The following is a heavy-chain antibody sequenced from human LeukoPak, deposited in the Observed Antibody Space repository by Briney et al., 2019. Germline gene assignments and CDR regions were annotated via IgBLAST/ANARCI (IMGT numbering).Heavy chain of an antibody. CDR3: ARHSLLGWFDP. V-gene: IGHV4-39*01. CDR2: IYYSGST. J-gene: IGHJ5*02. CDR1: GGSISGSSYY. Sequence: SETLSLTCTVSGGSISGSSYYWGWIRQPPGKGLEWIGSIYYSGSTYYNPSLKSRVTISVDTSKNQFSLKLSSVTAADTAVYYCARHSLLGWFDPWGQGTLVTVSS.